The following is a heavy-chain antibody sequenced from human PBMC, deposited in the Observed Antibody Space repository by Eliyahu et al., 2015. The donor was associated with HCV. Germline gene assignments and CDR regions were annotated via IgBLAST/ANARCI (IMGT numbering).Heavy chain of an antibody. V-gene: IGHV4-4*07. Sequence: QVQLQESGPGLVKPSETLSLTCTVSGGSISSYYWSWIRQPAGKGPGVVWAFLSRGGPQLQPPLKSRVTMSVDTSKNQFSLKLSSVTAADTAVYYCAGDSSDAFDIWGQGTIVTVSS. CDR1: GGSISSYY. CDR2: LSRGGP. CDR3: AGDSSDAFDI. J-gene: IGHJ3*02.